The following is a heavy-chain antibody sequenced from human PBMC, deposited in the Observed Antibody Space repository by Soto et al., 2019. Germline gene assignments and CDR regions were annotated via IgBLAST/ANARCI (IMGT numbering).Heavy chain of an antibody. Sequence: PGGSLRLSCAAYGFTFSSYAMSWVRQAPGKGLEWVSAISGSGGSTYYADSVKGRFTISRDNSKNTLYLQMNSQRAEDTAVYYCAKDSSASDDCEVSNHFGYRGQGTLVTVSS. V-gene: IGHV3-23*01. CDR3: AKDSSASDDCEVSNHFGY. J-gene: IGHJ4*02. D-gene: IGHD2-21*01. CDR1: GFTFSSYA. CDR2: ISGSGGST.